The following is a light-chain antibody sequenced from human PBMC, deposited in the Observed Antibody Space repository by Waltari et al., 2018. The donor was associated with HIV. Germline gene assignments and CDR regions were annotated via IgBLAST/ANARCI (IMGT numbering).Light chain of an antibody. CDR2: GVS. J-gene: IGKJ5*01. V-gene: IGKV1-39*01. CDR3: QQTYSVSIT. Sequence: QLTQSPSSLSASLGDQVTITCRASQNIKTLLNWYQMRPGKATRLLIYGVSGLPAGVPSRFTGGGSGSDFTLTINNLQPEDFASYFCQQTYSVSITFGPGTRVEI. CDR1: QNIKTL.